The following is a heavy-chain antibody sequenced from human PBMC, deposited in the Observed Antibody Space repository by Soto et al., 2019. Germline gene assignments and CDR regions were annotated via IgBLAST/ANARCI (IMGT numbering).Heavy chain of an antibody. D-gene: IGHD3-22*01. CDR1: GGTPSNSA. V-gene: IGHV1-69*01. Sequence: QVHLLLQSGAEVKKPGSSVKVSCKASGGTPSNSAISWVRQAPGQGLEWMGGIIPVFGLVKYAQNFQGRVTIPADASTNTAYMELSSMRPEDTAVYYCAGGRIVVVGSRAYYGMDVWGQGTTVTVSS. CDR2: IIPVFGLV. CDR3: AGGRIVVVGSRAYYGMDV. J-gene: IGHJ6*02.